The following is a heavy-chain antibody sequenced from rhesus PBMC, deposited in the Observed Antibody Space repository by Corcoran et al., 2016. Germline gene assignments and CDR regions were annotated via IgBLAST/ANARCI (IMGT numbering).Heavy chain of an antibody. V-gene: IGHV5-20*01. CDR3: ARTIRYSYSYWYFDL. CDR2: IDPSDYDT. D-gene: IGHD5-12*01. J-gene: IGHJ2*01. CDR1: GYSFTSYW. Sequence: VQLVQSGAEVKRPGESLKISCKTSGYSFTSYWISWVRQMPGKGLEWMGAIDPSDYDTRYNPTYQGQSTSPDEKSSSTAYLQWSRLKASDTATYYCARTIRYSYSYWYFDLWGPGTPITISS.